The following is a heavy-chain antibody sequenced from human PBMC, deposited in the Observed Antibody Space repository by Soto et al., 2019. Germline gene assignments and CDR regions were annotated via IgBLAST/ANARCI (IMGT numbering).Heavy chain of an antibody. CDR1: GYTFTSYY. Sequence: QVQLVQSGAEVKKPGASVKVSCKASGYTFTSYYMHWVRQAPGQGLEWMGIINPSGGSTCYAQKFQGRVTMTRDTSTSTVYMELSSLRSEDTAVYYCARDEKVRAFDIWGQGTMVTVSS. J-gene: IGHJ3*02. CDR2: INPSGGST. V-gene: IGHV1-46*01. CDR3: ARDEKVRAFDI.